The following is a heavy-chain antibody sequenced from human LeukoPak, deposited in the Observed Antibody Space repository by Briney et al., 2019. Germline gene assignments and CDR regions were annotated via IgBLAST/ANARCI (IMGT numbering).Heavy chain of an antibody. CDR1: GYTFTDYY. CDR2: ISPYSGAT. D-gene: IGHD5-18*01. Sequence: ASVKVSCKASGYTFTDYYIHWVRQAPGQGLEWMAWISPYSGATNFAQMFQGRVTMTRDTSISTAYMELSRLRSDDTAVYYCARVYRRGYSYGEFDYWGQGTLVTVSS. CDR3: ARVYRRGYSYGEFDY. V-gene: IGHV1-2*02. J-gene: IGHJ4*02.